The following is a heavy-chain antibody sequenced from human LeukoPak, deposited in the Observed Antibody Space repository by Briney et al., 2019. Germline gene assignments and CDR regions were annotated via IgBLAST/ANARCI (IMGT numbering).Heavy chain of an antibody. CDR1: GYTFTTYG. J-gene: IGHJ4*02. Sequence: GGSLRLSCAASGYTFTTYGMHWVRQAPGKGLEWVAFIRYDGTNKYYADSVKGRFTISRDNSQNIVDLQMNSLRAEDTAVYYCARDYDSGTYYINYWGQGTLVTVSS. D-gene: IGHD3-10*01. CDR2: IRYDGTNK. CDR3: ARDYDSGTYYINY. V-gene: IGHV3-30*02.